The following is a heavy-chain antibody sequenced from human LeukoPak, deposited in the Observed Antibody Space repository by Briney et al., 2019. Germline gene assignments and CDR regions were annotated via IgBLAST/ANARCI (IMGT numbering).Heavy chain of an antibody. D-gene: IGHD4-17*01. V-gene: IGHV3-23*01. CDR2: ISSRGGST. J-gene: IGHJ4*02. Sequence: GGSLRLSCAASGFTFSDFAMSWVCQAPGKGLEGVPLISSRGGSTYSADSVKARFTISRDNSKNTLYLQMNSLTADDTAVYYCAKGHSDYGTGFDLWGQGTLVTVPS. CDR1: GFTFSDFA. CDR3: AKGHSDYGTGFDL.